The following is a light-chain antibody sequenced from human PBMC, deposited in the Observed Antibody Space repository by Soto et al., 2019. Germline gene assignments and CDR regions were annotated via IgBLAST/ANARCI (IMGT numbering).Light chain of an antibody. CDR3: QQRHMWPIT. J-gene: IGKJ5*01. V-gene: IGKV3-11*01. Sequence: EVVFTQSPVTLSLSPGESATLSCRASQSFRGLLAWYQQKPGQAPRLLIYDAYNRATGIPPRFSGRGSGTDFTLTIRSLEPEDSAVYYCQQRHMWPITVGLGTRLEIK. CDR1: QSFRGL. CDR2: DAY.